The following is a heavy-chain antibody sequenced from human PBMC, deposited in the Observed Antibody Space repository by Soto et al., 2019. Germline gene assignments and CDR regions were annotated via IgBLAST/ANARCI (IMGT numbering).Heavy chain of an antibody. Sequence: ASVKVSCKASGYTFTSYDINWVRQATGQGLEWMGWMNPNSGNTGYAQKFQGRVTMTRNTSISTAYMELSSLRSEDTAVCYCARELSSSWYVNFDYWGQGTLVTVSS. CDR2: MNPNSGNT. D-gene: IGHD6-13*01. J-gene: IGHJ4*02. CDR1: GYTFTSYD. V-gene: IGHV1-8*01. CDR3: ARELSSSWYVNFDY.